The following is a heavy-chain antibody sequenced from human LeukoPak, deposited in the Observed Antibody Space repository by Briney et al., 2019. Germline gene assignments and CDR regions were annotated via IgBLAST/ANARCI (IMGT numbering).Heavy chain of an antibody. D-gene: IGHD2-21*02. Sequence: GGSLRLSCAASGFTFSSYSMNWVRQAPGKVLEWVSSISSSSSYIYYADSVKGRFTISRDNAKSSLYLQMNSLRAEDTAVYYCARAVYCGGDCFLYFDYWGQGTLVTVSS. CDR1: GFTFSSYS. CDR2: ISSSSSYI. V-gene: IGHV3-21*01. CDR3: ARAVYCGGDCFLYFDY. J-gene: IGHJ4*02.